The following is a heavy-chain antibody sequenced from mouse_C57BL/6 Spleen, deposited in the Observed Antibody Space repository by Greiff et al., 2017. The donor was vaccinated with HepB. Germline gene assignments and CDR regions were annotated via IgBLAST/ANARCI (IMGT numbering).Heavy chain of an antibody. CDR1: GYTFTDYY. CDR3: ARKGNWAYFDY. J-gene: IGHJ2*01. Sequence: VQLKQSGPELVKPGASVKISCKASGYTFTDYYMNWVKQSHGKSLEWIGDINPNNGGTSYNQKFKGKATLTVDKSSSTAYMELRSLTSEDSAVYYCARKGNWAYFDYWGQGTTLTVSS. D-gene: IGHD4-1*01. V-gene: IGHV1-26*01. CDR2: INPNNGGT.